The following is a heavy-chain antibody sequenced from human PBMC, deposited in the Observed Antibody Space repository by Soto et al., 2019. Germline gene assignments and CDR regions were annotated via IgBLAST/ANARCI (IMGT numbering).Heavy chain of an antibody. V-gene: IGHV1-69*13. CDR2: IIPIFGTA. CDR1: GGTFSSYA. D-gene: IGHD3-3*01. Sequence: SVKVSCKASGGTFSSYAISWVRQAPGQGLEWMGGIIPIFGTANYAQKFQGRVTITADESTSTAYMELSSLRSEDTAVYYCASSFLGVVIIGRYYYSGMDVWGQGTTVNVSS. J-gene: IGHJ6*02. CDR3: ASSFLGVVIIGRYYYSGMDV.